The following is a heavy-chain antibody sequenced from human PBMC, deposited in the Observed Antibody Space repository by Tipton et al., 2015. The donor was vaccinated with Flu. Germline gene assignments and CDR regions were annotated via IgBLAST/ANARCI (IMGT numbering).Heavy chain of an antibody. J-gene: IGHJ5*02. Sequence: VQLVQSGAEVKKPGASVKVSCKASGYTFTSYGISWVRQAPGQGLEWMGWISAYNGNTNYAQKLQGRVTMTTDTSTNTAYMELRSLRSDDTAVYYCARDKFDWLEPKPWFDPWGQGTLVTVSS. CDR3: ARDKFDWLEPKPWFDP. CDR1: GYTFTSYG. D-gene: IGHD3-9*01. V-gene: IGHV1-18*01. CDR2: ISAYNGNT.